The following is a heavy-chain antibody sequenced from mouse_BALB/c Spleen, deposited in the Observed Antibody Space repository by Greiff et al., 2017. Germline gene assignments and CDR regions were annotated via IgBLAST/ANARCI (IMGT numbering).Heavy chain of an antibody. CDR1: GFAFSSYD. Sequence: EVQVVESGGGLVKPGGSLKLSCAASGFAFSSYDMSWVRQTPEKRLEWVAYISSGGGSTYYPDTVKGRFTISRDNAKNTLYLQMSSLKSEDTAMYYCAREYYFDYWGQGTTLTVSS. V-gene: IGHV5-12-1*01. CDR2: ISSGGGST. CDR3: AREYYFDY. J-gene: IGHJ2*01.